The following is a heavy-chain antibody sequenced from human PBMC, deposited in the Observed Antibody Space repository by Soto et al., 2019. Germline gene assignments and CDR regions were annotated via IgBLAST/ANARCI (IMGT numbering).Heavy chain of an antibody. CDR3: ARSLYSGGPMYV. J-gene: IGHJ6*02. CDR2: IDHSDSYT. Sequence: GESLKISCKGSGTSFTSYWISWVRQMPGKGLEWMGRIDHSDSYTNYSPSFQGHVTISADKSISTAYLQWSSLKASDTAMYYCARSLYSGGPMYVLGQGTTVTVSS. CDR1: GTSFTSYW. V-gene: IGHV5-10-1*01. D-gene: IGHD2-21*01.